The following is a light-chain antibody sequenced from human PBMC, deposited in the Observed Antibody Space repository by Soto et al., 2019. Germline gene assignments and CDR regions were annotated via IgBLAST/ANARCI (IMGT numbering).Light chain of an antibody. CDR2: AAS. V-gene: IGKV1-39*01. Sequence: DTQMTQSPSTLSGSVGDRVTITCRASQTISSWLAWYQQKPGKAPKLLIYAASSLQSGVPSRFSGSGSGTDFTLTISSLQPEDFATYYCQQSYSFPITFGQGTRLEIK. CDR1: QTISSW. CDR3: QQSYSFPIT. J-gene: IGKJ5*01.